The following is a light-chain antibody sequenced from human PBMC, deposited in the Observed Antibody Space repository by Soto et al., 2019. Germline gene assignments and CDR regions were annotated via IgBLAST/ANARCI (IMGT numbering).Light chain of an antibody. CDR1: GSNFGAGSD. Sequence: QSVLTQPPSVSGAPGQIGTISCTGTGSNFGAGSDVHRYQQPPGSVPKLLVYGNKHGPSGVPDRFSASKSGTSSSRAITGLQGDDEADYDCQSYDNNVRGVPVGAGTKLTVL. J-gene: IGLJ2*01. V-gene: IGLV1-40*01. CDR2: GNK. CDR3: QSYDNNVRGVP.